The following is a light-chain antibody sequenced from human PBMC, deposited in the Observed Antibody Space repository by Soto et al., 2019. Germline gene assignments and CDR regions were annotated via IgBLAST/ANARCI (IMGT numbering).Light chain of an antibody. V-gene: IGKV1-39*01. J-gene: IGKJ3*01. Sequence: DIQMTQSPSSLSASVGDRVTITCRASQNIGNYLNWYQQKPGKAPNLLIYGASSLQSGVPSRFSGSLSETDFTLTINTLHPDDFATYSCQQSYTAVFTFGTGTKVNIK. CDR3: QQSYTAVFT. CDR1: QNIGNY. CDR2: GAS.